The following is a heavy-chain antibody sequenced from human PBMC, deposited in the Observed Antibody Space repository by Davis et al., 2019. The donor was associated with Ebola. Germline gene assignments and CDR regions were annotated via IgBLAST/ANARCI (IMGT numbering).Heavy chain of an antibody. J-gene: IGHJ4*02. CDR1: GGSISSSNW. Sequence: PSETLSLTCAVSGGSISSSNWWSWVRQPPGKGLEWIGEIYHSGSTNYNPSLKSRVTISVDKSKNQFSLKLSSVTAADTAVYYCARAFGRVAAEGHFDYWGQGTLVTVSS. V-gene: IGHV4-4*02. D-gene: IGHD3-16*01. CDR3: ARAFGRVAAEGHFDY. CDR2: IYHSGST.